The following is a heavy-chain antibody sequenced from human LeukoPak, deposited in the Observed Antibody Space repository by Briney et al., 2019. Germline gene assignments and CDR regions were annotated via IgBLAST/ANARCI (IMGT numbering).Heavy chain of an antibody. V-gene: IGHV3-21*01. D-gene: IGHD6-19*01. CDR3: AREATSGWFYFDH. CDR2: IESASNYI. CDR1: GFSFSDYT. Sequence: GGSLRLSCMASGFSFSDYTMNWFRQVPGEGLEWLSSIESASNYIYYADSVKGRFTISRDNAKNSLFLQMDSLTAEDTAVYYCAREATSGWFYFDHWGQGTLVAV. J-gene: IGHJ4*02.